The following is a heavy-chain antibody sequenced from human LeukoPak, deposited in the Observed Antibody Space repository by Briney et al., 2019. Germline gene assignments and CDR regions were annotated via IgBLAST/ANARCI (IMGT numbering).Heavy chain of an antibody. J-gene: IGHJ4*02. CDR3: AKDRHGVGSHPIVIGDY. CDR1: GFTFSSYA. Sequence: PGGSLRLSCAASGFTFSSYAMSWVRQAPGKGLEWVSVISGSGGSTYYADSVKGRFTISRDNSKNTLYLQMNSLRAEDTAVYYCAKDRHGVGSHPIVIGDYWGQGTLVTVSS. V-gene: IGHV3-23*01. D-gene: IGHD3-16*02. CDR2: ISGSGGST.